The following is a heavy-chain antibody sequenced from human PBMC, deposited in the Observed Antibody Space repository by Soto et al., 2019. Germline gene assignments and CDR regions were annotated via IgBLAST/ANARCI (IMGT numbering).Heavy chain of an antibody. CDR3: AKALHYDSSGVDY. CDR1: GFTFSSYG. J-gene: IGHJ4*02. D-gene: IGHD3-22*01. CDR2: ISYDGSNK. Sequence: PVGSLRLSCAASGFTFSSYGMHWVRQAPGKGLEWVAVISYDGSNKYYADSVKGRFTISRDNSKNTLYLQMNSLRAEDTAVYYCAKALHYDSSGVDYWGQGTLVTVSS. V-gene: IGHV3-30*18.